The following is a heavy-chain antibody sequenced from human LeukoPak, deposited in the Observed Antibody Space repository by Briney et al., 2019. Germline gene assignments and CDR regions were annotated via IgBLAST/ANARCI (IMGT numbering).Heavy chain of an antibody. CDR1: GGSISSGGYS. J-gene: IGHJ6*03. V-gene: IGHV4-30-2*01. CDR2: IYHSGST. D-gene: IGHD3-9*01. CDR3: ARVLYDILTGPYYYYMDV. Sequence: SETLSLTCAVSGGSISSGGYSWSWIRQPPGKGLEWIGYIYHSGSTYYNPSLKSRVTISVDTSKNQFSLKLSSVTAADTAVYYCARVLYDILTGPYYYYMDVWGKGTTVTVSS.